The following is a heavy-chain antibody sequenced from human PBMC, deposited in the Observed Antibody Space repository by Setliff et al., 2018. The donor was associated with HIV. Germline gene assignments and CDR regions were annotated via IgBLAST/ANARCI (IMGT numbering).Heavy chain of an antibody. V-gene: IGHV1-2*04. D-gene: IGHD3-9*01. CDR2: INPNSGGT. J-gene: IGHJ4*02. CDR3: ATTLRYFDWLRN. CDR1: GYTFTGYY. Sequence: ASVKVSCKASGYTFTGYYMHWVRQAPGQGLEWMGWINPNSGGTNYAQKFQGWVTMTRDTSISTAYMELSRLRSDDTAVYYCATTLRYFDWLRNWGQGTLVTVSS.